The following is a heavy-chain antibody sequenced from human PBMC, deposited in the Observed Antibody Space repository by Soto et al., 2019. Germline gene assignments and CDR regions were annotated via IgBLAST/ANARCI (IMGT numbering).Heavy chain of an antibody. V-gene: IGHV4-39*01. CDR2: IYYSGST. J-gene: IGHJ4*02. CDR1: GGSISSSSYY. Sequence: QLQLQESGPGLVKPSETLSLTCTVSGGSISSSSYYWGWIRQPPGKGLEWIGSIYYSGSTYYNPSLKSRVTISVDTSKNQFSLKLSSVTAADTAVYYCAQSRAAAAGTGYFDYWGQGTLVTVSS. D-gene: IGHD6-13*01. CDR3: AQSRAAAAGTGYFDY.